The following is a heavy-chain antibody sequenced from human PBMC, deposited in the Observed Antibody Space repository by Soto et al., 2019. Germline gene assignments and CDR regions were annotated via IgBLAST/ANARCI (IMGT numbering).Heavy chain of an antibody. V-gene: IGHV1-3*01. CDR1: GYRYAGNA. D-gene: IGHD2-15*01. J-gene: IGHJ6*02. CDR2: INAGNGNT. CDR3: ASLSVRLHDYYHYAISV. Sequence: CKARGYRYAGNAMHWGMQAPGQRQEWMGWINAGNGNTKYSQKFQGRVTITRDTSASTAYMELSSLRSEDTAGDYRASLSVRLHDYYHYAISVSTQRTTVPGSS.